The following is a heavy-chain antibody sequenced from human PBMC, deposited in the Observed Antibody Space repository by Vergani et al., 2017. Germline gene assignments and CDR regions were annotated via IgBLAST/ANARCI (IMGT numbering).Heavy chain of an antibody. CDR3: AREWDFFDY. CDR2: ISWNSGSI. CDR1: GFTFDDYA. V-gene: IGHV3-9*01. Sequence: EVQLVESGGGLVQPGRSLRLSCAASGFTFDDYAMHWVRQAPGKGLEWVSGISWNSGSIGYADSVKGRFTISRDNAKNSLYLQMNSLRAEDTAVYYCAREWDFFDYWGQGTLVTVSS. J-gene: IGHJ4*02.